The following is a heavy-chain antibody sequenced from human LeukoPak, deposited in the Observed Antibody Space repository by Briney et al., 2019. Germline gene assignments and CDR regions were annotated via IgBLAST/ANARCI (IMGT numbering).Heavy chain of an antibody. CDR1: GFTFTSFW. CDR3: ARDPDGYYFDY. D-gene: IGHD2-2*03. V-gene: IGHV3-7*01. J-gene: IGHJ4*02. CDR2: IKEDGSEK. Sequence: GGSLRLSCAASGFTFTSFWMSWVRQAPGKGLEWVANIKEDGSEKYYVDSVKGRFTISRDNAKNSLYLQMNSLGAEDTAVYYCARDPDGYYFDYWGQGTLVTVSS.